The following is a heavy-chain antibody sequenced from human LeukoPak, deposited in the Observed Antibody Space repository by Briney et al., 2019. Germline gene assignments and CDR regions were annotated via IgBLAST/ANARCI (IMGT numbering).Heavy chain of an antibody. CDR1: GFTFSTYA. V-gene: IGHV3-23*01. D-gene: IGHD3-3*01. CDR2: ITGSGTST. Sequence: GGSLRLSCAASGFTFSTYAMSWVRQAPGKGLEWVSAITGSGTSTYYADSVKGRFTISRDNAKNSLYLQMNSLRAEDTAVYYCARVVGYDFWSGFNWFDPWGQGTLVTVSS. J-gene: IGHJ5*02. CDR3: ARVVGYDFWSGFNWFDP.